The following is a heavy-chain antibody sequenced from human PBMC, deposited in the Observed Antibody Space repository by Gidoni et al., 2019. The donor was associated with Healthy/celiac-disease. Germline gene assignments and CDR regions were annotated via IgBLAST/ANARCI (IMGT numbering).Heavy chain of an antibody. V-gene: IGHV2-5*02. D-gene: IGHD2-2*03. CDR3: AHAVMDIVVVPAGECWFDP. CDR2: IYWDDDK. Sequence: QITLKESGPTLVKPTQTLTLTCTFSGFSLSTSGVGVGWIRQPPGKALEWLALIYWDDDKRYSPSLKSRLTITKDTSKNQVVLTMTNMDPVDTATYYCAHAVMDIVVVPAGECWFDPWGQGTLVTVSS. CDR1: GFSLSTSGVG. J-gene: IGHJ5*02.